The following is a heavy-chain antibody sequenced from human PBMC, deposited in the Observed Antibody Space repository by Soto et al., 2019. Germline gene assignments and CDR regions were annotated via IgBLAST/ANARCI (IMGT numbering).Heavy chain of an antibody. J-gene: IGHJ3*02. CDR2: MNPNSGNT. Sequence: ASVKVSCKASGYTFTSYDINWVRQATGQGLEWMGWMNPNSGNTGYAQKFQGRVTMTRDTSISTAYMELSSLRSEDTAVYYCARPRMSWHTYYYDSSGYYLRHDAFDIWGQGTMVTVSS. V-gene: IGHV1-8*01. CDR3: ARPRMSWHTYYYDSSGYYLRHDAFDI. CDR1: GYTFTSYD. D-gene: IGHD3-22*01.